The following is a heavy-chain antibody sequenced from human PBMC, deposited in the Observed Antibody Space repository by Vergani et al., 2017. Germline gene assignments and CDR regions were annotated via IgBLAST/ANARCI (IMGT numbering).Heavy chain of an antibody. CDR2: ISYDGTQK. J-gene: IGHJ1*01. D-gene: IGHD1-1*01. CDR3: ATKSCGTPGCQIGYFRE. Sequence: QVHLVESGGGVVQPGRSLRLSCVVSGFTSSYYSMHWVRQAPGKGLEWVAVISYDGTQKYYADSVKGRFTISRDNSKSTLYLQMNSLRTEDRAVYYCATKSCGTPGCQIGYFREWGQGTLVTVSS. V-gene: IGHV3-30*03. CDR1: GFTSSYYS.